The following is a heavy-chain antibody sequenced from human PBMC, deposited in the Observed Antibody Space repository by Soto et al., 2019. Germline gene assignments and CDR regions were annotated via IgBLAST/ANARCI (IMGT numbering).Heavy chain of an antibody. Sequence: PGGSLRLSCAASGFTFSSYAMHWVRQAPGKGLEWVAVISYDGSNKYYADSVKGRFTISRDNSKNTLYLQMNSLRAEDTAVYYCARDRVYSSSWYHFGPTQTIQDYWGQGTLVTVSS. V-gene: IGHV3-30-3*01. CDR2: ISYDGSNK. CDR3: ARDRVYSSSWYHFGPTQTIQDY. CDR1: GFTFSSYA. J-gene: IGHJ4*02. D-gene: IGHD6-13*01.